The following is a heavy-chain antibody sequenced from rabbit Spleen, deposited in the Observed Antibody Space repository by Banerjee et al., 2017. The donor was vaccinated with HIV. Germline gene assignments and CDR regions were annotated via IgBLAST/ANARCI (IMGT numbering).Heavy chain of an antibody. V-gene: IGHV1S45*01. CDR3: TIGSGNSYYYTGYGFDP. CDR2: IYAGSSGST. CDR1: GFSFSSSYW. Sequence: QEQLEESGGDLVKPEGSLTLTCTASGFSFSSSYWICWVRQAPGKGLEWIACIYAGSSGSTYFASWAKGRFAIAKTSSTSVTLQMTSLTAADTATYFFTIGSGNSYYYTGYGFDPWGPGTRVTGS. D-gene: IGHD8-1*01. J-gene: IGHJ2*01.